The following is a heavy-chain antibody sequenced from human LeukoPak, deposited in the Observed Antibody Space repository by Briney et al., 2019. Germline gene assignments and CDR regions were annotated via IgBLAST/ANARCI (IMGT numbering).Heavy chain of an antibody. CDR2: IIPIFGTA. V-gene: IGHV1-69*06. D-gene: IGHD5-24*01. CDR1: GGTFSSYA. J-gene: IGHJ4*02. Sequence: ASVKVSCKASGGTFSSYAISWVRQAPGQGLEWMGGIIPIFGTANYAQKFQGRVTITADKSTSTAYMELSSLRSEDTAVYYCARARRAVDGYNGFDYWGQGTLVTVSS. CDR3: ARARRAVDGYNGFDY.